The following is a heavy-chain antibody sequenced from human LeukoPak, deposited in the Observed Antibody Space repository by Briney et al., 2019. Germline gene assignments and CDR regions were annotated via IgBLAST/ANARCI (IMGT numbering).Heavy chain of an antibody. CDR1: GYTFTSYY. Sequence: ASVKVSCKASGYTFTSYYMHWVRQAPGQGLEWMGIINPSGGSTSYAQKFQGRVTMTRDMSTSTVYMELSSLRSEDTAVYYCARGYCSGGSCFYPSYNWFDPRGQGTLVTVSS. J-gene: IGHJ5*02. CDR3: ARGYCSGGSCFYPSYNWFDP. V-gene: IGHV1-46*01. CDR2: INPSGGST. D-gene: IGHD2-15*01.